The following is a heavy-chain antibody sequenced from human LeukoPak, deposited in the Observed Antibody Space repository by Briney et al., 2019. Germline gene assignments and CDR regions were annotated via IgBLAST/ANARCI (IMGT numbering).Heavy chain of an antibody. CDR2: ISRSGPT. Sequence: GGSLRLSCAASGFTFSGYDMQGVRQAPGKGLEWVSGISRSGPTYYRDSVKGRFTISRDNYKDTLYLQMDSLRAEDTATYYCAKGESFAFAMWGQGTMVAVSS. CDR1: GFTFSGYD. V-gene: IGHV3-23*01. J-gene: IGHJ3*02. CDR3: AKGESFAFAM.